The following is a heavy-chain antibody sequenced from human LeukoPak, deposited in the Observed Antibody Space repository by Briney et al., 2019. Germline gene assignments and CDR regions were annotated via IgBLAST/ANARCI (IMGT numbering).Heavy chain of an antibody. J-gene: IGHJ4*02. D-gene: IGHD6-13*01. CDR1: GFTFTSSA. CDR3: ARGYSSPVPNFDY. V-gene: IGHV1-58*01. Sequence: SVKVSCKASGFTFTSSAVQWVRQARGQRLEWIGWIVVGSGNTNYAQKFQERVTITRDMSTSTAYMELSSLRSEDTAVYYCARGYSSPVPNFDYWGQGTLVTVSS. CDR2: IVVGSGNT.